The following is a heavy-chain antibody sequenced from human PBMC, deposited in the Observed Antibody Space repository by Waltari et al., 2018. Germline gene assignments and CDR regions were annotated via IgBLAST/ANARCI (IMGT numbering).Heavy chain of an antibody. CDR3: ARGVSFLVVRGGHDAFDI. CDR2: MNPNSGNT. V-gene: IGHV1-8*02. CDR1: GYTFTSYD. D-gene: IGHD3-10*01. J-gene: IGHJ3*02. Sequence: QVQLVQSGAEVKKPGASVKVSCKASGYTFTSYDINWVRQATGQGLEWMGWMNPNSGNTGYAQKFQGRVTMTRNTSISTAYMELSSLRSEDTVVYYCARGVSFLVVRGGHDAFDIWGQGTMVTVSS.